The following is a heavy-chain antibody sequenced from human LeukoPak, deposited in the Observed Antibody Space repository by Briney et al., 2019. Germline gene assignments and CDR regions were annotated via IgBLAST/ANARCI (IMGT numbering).Heavy chain of an antibody. CDR3: ASRSVSSRYGDFDY. J-gene: IGHJ4*02. D-gene: IGHD6-25*01. Sequence: PGGSRRLSCAASGFTVSRNYMGWVRQAPGKGLEWVSIINTDGSANYADSVKGRFTISRDNSKNTLYLQMNNLRAEDAAVYYCASRSVSSRYGDFDYWGQGTLVTVSS. V-gene: IGHV3-53*01. CDR1: GFTVSRNY. CDR2: INTDGSA.